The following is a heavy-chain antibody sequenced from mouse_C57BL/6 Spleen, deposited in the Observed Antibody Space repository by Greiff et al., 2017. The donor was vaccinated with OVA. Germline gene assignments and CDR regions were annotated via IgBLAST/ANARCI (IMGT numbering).Heavy chain of an antibody. CDR2: INPNNGGT. CDR3: ARYLGRLPTLDY. D-gene: IGHD4-1*01. J-gene: IGHJ2*01. Sequence: EVQLQESGPELVKPGASVKMSCKASGYTFTDYNMHWVKQSHGKSLEWIGYINPNNGGTSYNQKFKGKATLTVNKSSSTAYMELRSLTSEDSAVYYCARYLGRLPTLDYWGQGTTLTVSS. CDR1: GYTFTDYN. V-gene: IGHV1-22*01.